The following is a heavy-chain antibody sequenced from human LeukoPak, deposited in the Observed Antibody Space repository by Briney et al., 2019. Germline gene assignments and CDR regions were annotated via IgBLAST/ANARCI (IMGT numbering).Heavy chain of an antibody. CDR1: GFTFDDYA. D-gene: IGHD6-19*01. CDR2: ISWNSGSI. Sequence: PGGSLRLSCAASGFTFDDYAMHWVRQAPGKGLEWVSGISWNSGSIGYADSVKGRFTISRDNAKNSLYLQMNSLRAEDTALYYCAKDSESSSGWDRWGQGTLVTVSS. CDR3: AKDSESSSGWDR. J-gene: IGHJ4*02. V-gene: IGHV3-9*01.